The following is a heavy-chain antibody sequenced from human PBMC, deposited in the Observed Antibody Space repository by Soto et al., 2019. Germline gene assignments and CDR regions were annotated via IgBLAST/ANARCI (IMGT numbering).Heavy chain of an antibody. CDR3: AREVRAAAGYYFDY. Sequence: GGSLRLSCAASGFTFSSYGMHWVRQAPGKGLEWVAVIWYDGSNKYYADSVKGRFTISRDNSKNTLYLQMNSLRAEDTAVYYCAREVRAAAGYYFDYWGQGTLVTVSS. CDR2: IWYDGSNK. D-gene: IGHD6-13*01. V-gene: IGHV3-33*01. J-gene: IGHJ4*02. CDR1: GFTFSSYG.